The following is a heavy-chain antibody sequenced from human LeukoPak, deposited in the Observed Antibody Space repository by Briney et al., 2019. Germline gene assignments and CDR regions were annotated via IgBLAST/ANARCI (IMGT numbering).Heavy chain of an antibody. CDR1: GGSLSRGDYY. CDR3: ARGSSSSEFDP. J-gene: IGHJ5*02. CDR2: IYYSGST. D-gene: IGHD6-6*01. V-gene: IGHV4-30-4*01. Sequence: SQTLSLTCTVSGGSLSRGDYYCSWIRQPPGKGLEWIGYIYYSGSTYYNPSLTSRVTISVDTSKNQFSLKLSSVTAADTAVYYCARGSSSSEFDPWGQGTLVTVSS.